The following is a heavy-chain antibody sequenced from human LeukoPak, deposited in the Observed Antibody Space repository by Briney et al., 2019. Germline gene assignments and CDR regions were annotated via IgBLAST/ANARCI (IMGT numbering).Heavy chain of an antibody. CDR3: ARDAAGADSSGYLPLADSFDY. V-gene: IGHV3-7*03. CDR2: IKQDGSEK. CDR1: GFTFSSYW. J-gene: IGHJ4*02. Sequence: GGSLRLSCAASGFTFSSYWMSWVRQAPGKGLEWVANIKQDGSEKYYVDSVKGRFTISRDNAKNSLYLQMNSLRAEDTAVYYCARDAAGADSSGYLPLADSFDYWGQGTLVTVSS. D-gene: IGHD3-22*01.